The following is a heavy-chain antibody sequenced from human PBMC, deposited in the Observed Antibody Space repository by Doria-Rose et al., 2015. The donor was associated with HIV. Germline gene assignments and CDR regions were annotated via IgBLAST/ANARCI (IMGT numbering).Heavy chain of an antibody. V-gene: IGHV2-26*01. CDR3: ARIKSSRWYHKYYFDF. D-gene: IGHD6-13*01. CDR1: GASLSSPGMG. CDR2: IFSDDER. Sequence: QESGPVLVKPTETLTLTCTVSGASLSSPGMGVGWIRQPPGKALEWLANIFSDDERSYQTSLKSRLTISRGTSKSQVVLTMTDMDPVDTATYYCARIKSSRWYHKYYFDFWGQGTLVIISA. J-gene: IGHJ4*02.